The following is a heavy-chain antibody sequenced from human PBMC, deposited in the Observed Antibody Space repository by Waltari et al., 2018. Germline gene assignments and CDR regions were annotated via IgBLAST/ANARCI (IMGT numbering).Heavy chain of an antibody. D-gene: IGHD2-15*01. CDR1: GDSMSSSSW. CDR3: ARDRGRGLYLDS. Sequence: QVQLQASGPGLVKPSGTLSLTCVVSGDSMSSSSWWSWVRQPPGKGLEWIGQIHPSGRTNYNPSLPSLESRVTMSIDTSNNLFSLEVTSATAADTAVYYCARDRGRGLYLDSWGRGSLVTVSP. J-gene: IGHJ4*02. V-gene: IGHV4-4*02. CDR2: IHPSGRT.